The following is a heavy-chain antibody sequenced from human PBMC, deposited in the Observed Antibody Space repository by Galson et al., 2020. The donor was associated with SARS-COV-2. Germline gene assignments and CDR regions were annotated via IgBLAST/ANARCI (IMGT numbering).Heavy chain of an antibody. V-gene: IGHV3-74*01. CDR2: INFDGTST. J-gene: IGHJ4*02. CDR1: GFMFSAYW. CDR3: VRDPGSREVDY. Sequence: GGSLRLSCAASGFMFSAYWMHWVRQVPGKGLMWVSRINFDGTSTTYADSVKGRFTTTRDNAKNTLYLQMDSLRVEDTAVYYCVRDPGSREVDYWGLGTLVTVSS. D-gene: IGHD1-26*01.